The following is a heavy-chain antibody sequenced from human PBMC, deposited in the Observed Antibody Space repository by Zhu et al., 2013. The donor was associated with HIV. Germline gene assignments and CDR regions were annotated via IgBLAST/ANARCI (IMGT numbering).Heavy chain of an antibody. CDR1: GGTFSSYA. CDR2: IIPIFGTT. CDR3: ARGVIAAQYYGMDV. J-gene: IGHJ6*02. V-gene: IGHV1-69*06. Sequence: QVQLVQSGAEVKKPGSSVKVSCKASGGTFSSYAISWVRQAPGPGLEWMGGIIPIFGTTNYAQKFQGRVTITADKSTNTAYMELSSLIFEDTAMYYCARGVIAAQYYGMDVWGQGTTVSVS. D-gene: IGHD6-6*01.